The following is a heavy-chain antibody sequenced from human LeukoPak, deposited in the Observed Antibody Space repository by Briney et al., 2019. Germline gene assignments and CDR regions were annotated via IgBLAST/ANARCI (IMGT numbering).Heavy chain of an antibody. D-gene: IGHD5-24*01. CDR2: ISGSGSGGST. Sequence: VGSLRVSCADPGFSSTSAAMSWVRHAPGKGLEWVSRISGSGSGGSTYYADSVEGRFSISRVTSTNTMYQQMNRLMTEDTAVYYYAKSGYNRFAYWGQGTRVTVSS. V-gene: IGHV3-23*01. J-gene: IGHJ4*02. CDR3: AKSGYNRFAY. CDR1: GFSSTSAA.